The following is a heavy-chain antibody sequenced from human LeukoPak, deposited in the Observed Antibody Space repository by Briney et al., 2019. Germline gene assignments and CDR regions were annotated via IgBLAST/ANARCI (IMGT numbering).Heavy chain of an antibody. CDR3: ARVWTYYYGMDV. V-gene: IGHV1-69*04. CDR1: GGTFSSYA. CDR2: IIPILGIA. Sequence: SVKVSCKASGGTFSSYAISWVRQAPGQGPEWMGRIIPILGIANYAQKFQGRVTITADKSTSTAYMELSSLRSEDTAVYYCARVWTYYYGMDVWGQGTTVTVSS. D-gene: IGHD3-10*01. J-gene: IGHJ6*02.